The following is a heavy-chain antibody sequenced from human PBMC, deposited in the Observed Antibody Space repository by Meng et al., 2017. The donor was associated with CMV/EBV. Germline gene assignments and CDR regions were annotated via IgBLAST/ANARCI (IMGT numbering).Heavy chain of an antibody. V-gene: IGHV1-2*02. CDR3: VRSSGWSLFDY. CDR2: VNSNNDAT. D-gene: IGHD6-19*01. Sequence: VRLVQSGAEMKKPGASVKVSCTTSGFTFSDYYIHWVRQAPGQGLEWMGWVNSNNDATNYARKFQGRVSMTRDTSISTAHMELSRLMSDDTAVYHCVRSSGWSLFDYWGQGTLVTVSS. J-gene: IGHJ4*02. CDR1: GFTFSDYY.